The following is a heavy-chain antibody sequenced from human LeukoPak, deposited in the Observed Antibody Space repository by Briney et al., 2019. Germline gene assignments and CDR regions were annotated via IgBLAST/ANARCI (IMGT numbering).Heavy chain of an antibody. Sequence: GGSLRLSCAASGFIFDDYGMSWVRQAPGKGLEWVSGINWNGGSTGYADSVKGRFTISRDNAKNSLYLQMNSLRVEDTALYYCARDQNYDILTGRDYWGQGTLVTVSS. D-gene: IGHD3-9*01. J-gene: IGHJ4*02. V-gene: IGHV3-20*04. CDR1: GFIFDDYG. CDR2: INWNGGST. CDR3: ARDQNYDILTGRDY.